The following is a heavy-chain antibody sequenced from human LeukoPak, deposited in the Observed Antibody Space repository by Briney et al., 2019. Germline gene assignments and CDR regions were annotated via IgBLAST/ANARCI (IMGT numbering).Heavy chain of an antibody. CDR1: GGSISSYY. CDR2: IYYSGST. Sequence: SETLSLTCTVSGGSISSYYWSWIRQPPGKGLEWIGCIYYSGSTNYNPSLKSRVTISVDTSKNQFSLKLSSVTAADTAVYYCARVEPLWFGELLFDYWGQGTLVTVSS. D-gene: IGHD3-10*01. V-gene: IGHV4-59*01. CDR3: ARVEPLWFGELLFDY. J-gene: IGHJ4*02.